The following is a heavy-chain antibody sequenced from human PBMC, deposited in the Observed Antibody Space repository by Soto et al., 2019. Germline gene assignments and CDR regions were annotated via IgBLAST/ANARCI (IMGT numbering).Heavy chain of an antibody. D-gene: IGHD6-6*01. CDR3: ARQQTIAATDL. V-gene: IGHV4-30-2*01. Sequence: SETLSLTCAVSGGSISSGGYSWSWIRQPPGKGLEWIGYIYHSGSTYYNPSLKSRVTISVDRSKNQFSLKLSSVTAADTAVYSGARQQTIAATDLGGERTLVTV. CDR1: GGSISSGGYS. CDR2: IYHSGST. J-gene: IGHJ5*02.